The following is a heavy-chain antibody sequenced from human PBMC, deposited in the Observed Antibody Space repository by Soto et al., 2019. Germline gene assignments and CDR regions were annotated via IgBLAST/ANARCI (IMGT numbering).Heavy chain of an antibody. CDR1: GGSISSGGYY. CDR2: IYYSGST. Sequence: PSETLSLTCTVSGGSISSGGYYWSWIRQHPGKGLEWIGYIYYSGSTYYNPSLKSRVTISVDTSKNQFSLKLSSVTAADTAVYYCASVDTAMVDYYYYGMDVWGQGTTVTV. V-gene: IGHV4-31*03. CDR3: ASVDTAMVDYYYYGMDV. D-gene: IGHD5-18*01. J-gene: IGHJ6*02.